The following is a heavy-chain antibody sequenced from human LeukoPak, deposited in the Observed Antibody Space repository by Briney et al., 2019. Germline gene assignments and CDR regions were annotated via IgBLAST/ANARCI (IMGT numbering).Heavy chain of an antibody. J-gene: IGHJ5*02. V-gene: IGHV5-51*01. Sequence: GESLKISCKGSGYSFTSYWIGWVRQMPGKGLEWMGIIYPGDSDTRYSPSFQGQVTISADKSTSTVYLQWSSLKASDTAIYYCARHGTTVTQVENWFDPWGQGTLVTVSS. CDR1: GYSFTSYW. CDR2: IYPGDSDT. CDR3: ARHGTTVTQVENWFDP. D-gene: IGHD4-17*01.